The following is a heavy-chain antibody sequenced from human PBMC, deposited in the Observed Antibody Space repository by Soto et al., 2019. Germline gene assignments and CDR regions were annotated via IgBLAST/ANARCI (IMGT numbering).Heavy chain of an antibody. CDR1: GGSISSGGYS. Sequence: QLQLQESGSGLVKPSQTLSLTCAVSGGSISSGGYSWSWIRQPPGKGLEWIGYIYHSGSTYYNSSLQSRVTTSVYRSTNQFSLKPRSVTAADTAVYYWAPAGVLGAVAADYWGQGTLVTVSS. CDR2: IYHSGST. CDR3: APAGVLGAVAADY. D-gene: IGHD6-19*01. V-gene: IGHV4-30-2*01. J-gene: IGHJ4*02.